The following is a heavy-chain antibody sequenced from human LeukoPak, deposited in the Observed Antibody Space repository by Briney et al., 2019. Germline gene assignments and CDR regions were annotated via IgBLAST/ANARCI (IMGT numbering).Heavy chain of an antibody. D-gene: IGHD3-3*01. J-gene: IGHJ6*03. CDR2: IWDDGSNK. CDR3: AKDLRRAISGVVIPVYYYYMDV. CDR1: GFTFSSYG. V-gene: IGHV3-33*06. Sequence: GGSLRLSCAASGFTFSSYGMHWVRQAPGEGLEWVALIWDDGSNKYYADSVKGRFTISRDTPKNTLYLQMNSLRAEDTAVYYCAKDLRRAISGVVIPVYYYYMDVWGKGTTVTVSS.